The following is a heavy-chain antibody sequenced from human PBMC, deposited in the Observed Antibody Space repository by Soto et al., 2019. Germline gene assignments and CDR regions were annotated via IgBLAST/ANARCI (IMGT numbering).Heavy chain of an antibody. CDR2: INHSGST. CDR1: CGSFSSYY. V-gene: IGHV4-34*01. CDR3: ARTSRFAC. D-gene: IGHD6-6*01. J-gene: IGHJ4*02. Sequence: QVQLQQWGAGLLKPSETLSLTCAVYCGSFSSYYWSWIRQPPGKGLEWIGEINHSGSTNYNPSLKSRVTMSVDTSKHHFSLKLSSVAAADTAVYYCARTSRFACWGQGTLVTVSS.